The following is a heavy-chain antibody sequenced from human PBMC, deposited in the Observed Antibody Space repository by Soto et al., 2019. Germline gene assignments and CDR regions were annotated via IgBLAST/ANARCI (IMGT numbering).Heavy chain of an antibody. Sequence: GASVKVSCKASGCKFTTYFIHWVRQAPGQGLEWMGMIHPSGDTGYGQKFRGRVTMTINTSTTTAYMELRNLTSEDTAIYFSVRGYCTTTPCSGDFQHWGQGTLVTVSS. V-gene: IGHV1-46*01. CDR1: GCKFTTYF. CDR2: IHPSGDT. CDR3: VRGYCTTTPCSGDFQH. D-gene: IGHD2-8*01. J-gene: IGHJ1*01.